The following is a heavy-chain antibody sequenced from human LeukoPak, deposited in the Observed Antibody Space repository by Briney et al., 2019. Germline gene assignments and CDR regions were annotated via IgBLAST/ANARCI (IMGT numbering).Heavy chain of an antibody. CDR2: FDPEDGET. CDR3: ATVGGGARYCSGGSCYWGFDP. Sequence: ASVKVSCKVSGYTLTELSMHWVRQAPGKGLEWMGGFDPEDGETIYAQKFQGRVTMTEDTSTDTAYMELSSLRSEDTAVYYCATVGGGARYCSGGSCYWGFDPWGQGTLVTVSS. D-gene: IGHD2-15*01. CDR1: GYTLTELS. V-gene: IGHV1-24*01. J-gene: IGHJ5*02.